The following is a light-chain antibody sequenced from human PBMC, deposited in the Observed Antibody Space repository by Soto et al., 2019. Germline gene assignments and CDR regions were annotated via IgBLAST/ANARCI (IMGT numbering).Light chain of an antibody. CDR2: GAS. CDR1: QGIRSF. J-gene: IGKJ4*01. V-gene: IGKV1-9*01. Sequence: DIQLTQSPSFLSASVGDRVSITCRASQGIRSFLAWHQQKPGKAPKLLIHGASTLATGVPSRFSGSGSGTEFTLTISSLQPEDFATYDCQQLYTYPLTFGGGTKVEIK. CDR3: QQLYTYPLT.